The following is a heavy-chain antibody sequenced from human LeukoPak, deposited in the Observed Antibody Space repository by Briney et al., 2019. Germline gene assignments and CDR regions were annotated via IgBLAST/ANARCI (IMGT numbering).Heavy chain of an antibody. J-gene: IGHJ5*02. CDR2: IIPIFGIA. D-gene: IGHD6-19*01. CDR1: GGTFSSYA. Sequence: SVTVSCKASGGTFSSYAISWVRQAPGQGLEWMGRIIPIFGIANYAQKFQGRVTITADKSTSTAYMELSSLRSEDTAVYYCARELTLGIAVAGTGSWFDPWGQGTLVTVSS. V-gene: IGHV1-69*04. CDR3: ARELTLGIAVAGTGSWFDP.